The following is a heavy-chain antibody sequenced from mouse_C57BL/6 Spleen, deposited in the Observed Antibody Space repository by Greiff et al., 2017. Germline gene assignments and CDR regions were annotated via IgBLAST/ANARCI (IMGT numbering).Heavy chain of an antibody. CDR3: AESYGSSYAMDY. CDR1: GYTFTSYW. Sequence: VQLQQPGAELVKPGASVKMSCKASGYTFTSYWITWVKQRPGQGLEWIGDIYPGSGSTNYNEKFKSKATLTVDTSSSTAYMLLSSLTSEYSAVYYCAESYGSSYAMDYWGQGTSVTVSS. CDR2: IYPGSGST. V-gene: IGHV1-55*01. J-gene: IGHJ4*01. D-gene: IGHD1-1*01.